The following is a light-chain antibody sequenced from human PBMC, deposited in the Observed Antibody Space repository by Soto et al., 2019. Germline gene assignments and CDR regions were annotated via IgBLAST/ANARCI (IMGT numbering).Light chain of an antibody. J-gene: IGLJ1*01. CDR2: SNN. V-gene: IGLV1-40*01. CDR1: SSNIGAGYD. CDR3: QSYDSSLSGSYV. Sequence: QSVLTQPPSVSGAPGQRVTISCTGSSSNIGAGYDVHWYQRLPGTAPKVLIYSNNNRPSGVPDRFSGSKSGTSASLAITGLQDEDEADYYCQSYDSSLSGSYVFGPGTKVTVL.